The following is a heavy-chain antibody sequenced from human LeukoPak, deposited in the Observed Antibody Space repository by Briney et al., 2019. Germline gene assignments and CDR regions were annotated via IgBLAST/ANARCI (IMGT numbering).Heavy chain of an antibody. CDR2: ISGSGSTI. Sequence: LPGGSLRLSCAASGFTFSSCAMTWVRQASGKGLEWVSAISGSGSTIYYADSVKGRFTISRDNAKNSLYLQMNSLRAEDTAVYYCARVEYYYGSGSYFPPDYWGQGTLVTVSS. V-gene: IGHV3-48*03. CDR1: GFTFSSCA. J-gene: IGHJ4*02. D-gene: IGHD3-10*01. CDR3: ARVEYYYGSGSYFPPDY.